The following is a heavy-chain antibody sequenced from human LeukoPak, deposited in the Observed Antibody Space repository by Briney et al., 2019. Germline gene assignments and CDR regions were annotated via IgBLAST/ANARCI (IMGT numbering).Heavy chain of an antibody. J-gene: IGHJ6*02. Sequence: ALRLSCAASGFTFDDYAMHWVRHAPGKGLEWVSGISWNSGSIGYADSVKGRFTISRDNAKNSLYLQMNSLRAEDTALYYCAKDLSGYYYGMDVWGQGTTVTVSS. CDR2: ISWNSGSI. D-gene: IGHD6-25*01. CDR1: GFTFDDYA. V-gene: IGHV3-9*01. CDR3: AKDLSGYYYGMDV.